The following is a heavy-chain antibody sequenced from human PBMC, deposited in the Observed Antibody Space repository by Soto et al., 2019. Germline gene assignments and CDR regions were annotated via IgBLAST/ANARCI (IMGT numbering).Heavy chain of an antibody. Sequence: GGSLRLSCAASGFTFSSYWMSWVRQAPGKGLEWVANIKQDGSEKYYVDSVKGRFTISRDNDKNSLYLQKNSLRAEDTAVYYCARVNATVTPFAHYYYYYGMDVWGQGTTVTVSS. CDR3: ARVNATVTPFAHYYYYYGMDV. V-gene: IGHV3-7*05. D-gene: IGHD4-4*01. CDR1: GFTFSSYW. CDR2: IKQDGSEK. J-gene: IGHJ6*02.